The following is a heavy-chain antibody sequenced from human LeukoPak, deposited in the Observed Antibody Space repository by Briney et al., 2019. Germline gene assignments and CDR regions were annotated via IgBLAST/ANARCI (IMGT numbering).Heavy chain of an antibody. CDR2: ISAGGDGT. CDR1: TFSFSEYP. V-gene: IGHV3-23*01. J-gene: IGHJ3*02. D-gene: IGHD3-10*01. Sequence: PAGSLRLSCAASTFSFSEYPMGWVRQAPGKGLEWVSGISAGGDGTYYADPVKGRFTISRDNSKNTLYLQMTSLRAEDTALYYCAKDRLYGSGVHDAFDIWGQGTLVTVSS. CDR3: AKDRLYGSGVHDAFDI.